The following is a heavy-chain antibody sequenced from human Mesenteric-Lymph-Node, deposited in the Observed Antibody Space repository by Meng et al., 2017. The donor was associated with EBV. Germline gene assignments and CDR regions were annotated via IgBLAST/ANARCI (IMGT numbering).Heavy chain of an antibody. CDR1: GGSFNSYA. V-gene: IGHV1-69*01. J-gene: IGHJ4*02. Sequence: QVQLVQSGAEVKKPXSSVRVXCKASGGSFNSYALSWVRQAPGQGLEWMGGITLFFGSANYAHKFHDRVTISADESTSTAYMELSSLRTEDTALYYCALDFDSSGYSLYYWGQGSLVTVSS. D-gene: IGHD3-22*01. CDR2: ITLFFGSA. CDR3: ALDFDSSGYSLYY.